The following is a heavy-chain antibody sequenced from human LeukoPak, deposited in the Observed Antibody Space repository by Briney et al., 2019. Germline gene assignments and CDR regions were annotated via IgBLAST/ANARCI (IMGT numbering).Heavy chain of an antibody. CDR3: STDPDSPTPDY. CDR1: GFTFSNAW. J-gene: IGHJ4*02. V-gene: IGHV3-15*01. Sequence: GGSLRLSCEVSGFTFSNAWMSWVRQAPGKGLEWVGRIKSKTDGGTTDHAAPVKGRFTVSRDDAKNTFYLQMNSLKTEDTAVYLCSTDPDSPTPDYWGQGTLVTVPS. D-gene: IGHD1-14*01. CDR2: IKSKTDGGTT.